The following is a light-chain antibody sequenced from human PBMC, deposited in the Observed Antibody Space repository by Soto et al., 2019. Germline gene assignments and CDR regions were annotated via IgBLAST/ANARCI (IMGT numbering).Light chain of an antibody. CDR3: QQRPNWPLT. J-gene: IGKJ4*01. CDR2: DAS. Sequence: EIVLTQSPATLSLSPGERATLSSRASQSISSHLAWYQQKPGQAPRLLMYDASNRATGIPARFSGSGSGTDFTLTISSLEPEDFAIYYCQQRPNWPLTFGGGTKVDIK. V-gene: IGKV3-11*01. CDR1: QSISSH.